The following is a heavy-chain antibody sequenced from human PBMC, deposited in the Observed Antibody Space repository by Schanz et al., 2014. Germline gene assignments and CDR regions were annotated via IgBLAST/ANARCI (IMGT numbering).Heavy chain of an antibody. J-gene: IGHJ6*02. CDR2: IENNANGATT. V-gene: IGHV3-15*04. CDR3: TTFNNRDALYI. Sequence: EVHLVESGGGLVKPGGSLTLSCEASGFTFTKVYMSWVRQAPGKGLEWVGRIENNANGATTDYAAPVKGRFTVSRDDSRNTLYLQMNTLRTDDTALYYCTTFNNRDALYIWGQGTTVTVSS. D-gene: IGHD1-20*01. CDR1: GFTFTKVY.